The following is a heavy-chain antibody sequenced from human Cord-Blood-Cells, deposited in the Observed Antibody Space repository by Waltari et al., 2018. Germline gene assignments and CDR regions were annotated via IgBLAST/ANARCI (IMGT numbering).Heavy chain of an antibody. Sequence: QVQLVQSGAEVKKPGSSVKVSCKASGGTLRSYAISWARQAPGQGLEWMGGIIPIFGTANYAQKFQGRVTITADESTSTAYMELSSLRSEDTAVYYCARVGHLDTNWNGADGMDVWGQGTTVTVSS. CDR2: IIPIFGTA. CDR3: ARVGHLDTNWNGADGMDV. J-gene: IGHJ6*02. CDR1: GGTLRSYA. D-gene: IGHD1-1*01. V-gene: IGHV1-69*01.